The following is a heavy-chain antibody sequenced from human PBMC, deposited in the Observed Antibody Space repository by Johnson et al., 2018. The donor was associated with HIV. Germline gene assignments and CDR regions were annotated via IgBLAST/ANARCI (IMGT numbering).Heavy chain of an antibody. CDR3: AKSPAKDHGGNSGAFTI. V-gene: IGHV3-30*04. D-gene: IGHD4-23*01. J-gene: IGHJ3*02. Sequence: VQLVESGGGVVQPGRSLRLSCAASGFTFSSYAMHWVRQAPGKGLEWVSIILSDGSNIYYADSVKGRFTISRDNSKNTLYLEMNSLRAEDTAMYYCAKSPAKDHGGNSGAFTIWGQGTMVTVSS. CDR1: GFTFSSYA. CDR2: ILSDGSNI.